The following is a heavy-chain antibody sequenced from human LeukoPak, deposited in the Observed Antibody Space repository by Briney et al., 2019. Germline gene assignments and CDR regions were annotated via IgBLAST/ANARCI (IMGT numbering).Heavy chain of an antibody. Sequence: SETLSLTCTVSGYYISSGYYWGWIRQPPGKGLEWIGSIYHSGSTYYNPSLKSRVTVSVDTSKNQFSLKLSSVTAADTAVYYCARGGRSFGELWDWFDPWGQGTLVTVSS. V-gene: IGHV4-38-2*02. J-gene: IGHJ5*02. CDR1: GYYISSGYY. D-gene: IGHD3-10*01. CDR2: IYHSGST. CDR3: ARGGRSFGELWDWFDP.